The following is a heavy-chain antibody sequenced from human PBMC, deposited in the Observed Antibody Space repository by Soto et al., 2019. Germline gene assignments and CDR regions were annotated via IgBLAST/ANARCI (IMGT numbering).Heavy chain of an antibody. Sequence: SETLSLTCAVYGGSFSGYYWSWIRQPPGKGLEWIGEINHSGGTNYNPSLKSRVTISVDTSKNQFSLKLSSVTAADTAVYFCAREGGESSDGLYYFDPWGQGSLVTVSS. CDR3: AREGGESSDGLYYFDP. CDR1: GGSFSGYY. V-gene: IGHV4-34*01. J-gene: IGHJ4*02. D-gene: IGHD3-16*01. CDR2: INHSGGT.